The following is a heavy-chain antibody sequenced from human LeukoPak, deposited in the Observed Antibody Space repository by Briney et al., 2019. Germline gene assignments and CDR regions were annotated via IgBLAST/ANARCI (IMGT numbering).Heavy chain of an antibody. CDR3: ARDGRYYGSGSYRFDY. CDR1: GFTFSTYW. D-gene: IGHD3-10*01. Sequence: GGSLRLSCAASGFTFSTYWMHWVRQAPGKGLVWVSRIDSDGSHTNYADSVKGRFTISRDNARNTLYLQMNSLRAEDTAVYYCARDGRYYGSGSYRFDYWGQGTLVTVSS. J-gene: IGHJ4*02. V-gene: IGHV3-74*01. CDR2: IDSDGSHT.